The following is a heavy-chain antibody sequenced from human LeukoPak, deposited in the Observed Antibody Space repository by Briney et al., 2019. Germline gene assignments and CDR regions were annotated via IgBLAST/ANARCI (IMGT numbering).Heavy chain of an antibody. CDR1: GASISGGGYY. J-gene: IGHJ5*02. V-gene: IGHV4-39*01. Sequence: PSETLSLTCTVSGASISGGGYYWGWIRQSPGKGLEWIGNIYPGSGSTYYNPSLRSRVAISIDTSKNQFSLKVTSVTAPDTAVYYWASPPSSVWLEKWFAPGGQGPVVPVSS. D-gene: IGHD6-19*01. CDR3: ASPPSSVWLEKWFAP. CDR2: IYPGSGST.